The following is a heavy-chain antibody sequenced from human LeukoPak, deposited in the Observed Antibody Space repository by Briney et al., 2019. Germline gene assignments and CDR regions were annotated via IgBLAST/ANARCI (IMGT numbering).Heavy chain of an antibody. CDR2: IYYSGTT. Sequence: PSETLSLTCTVSGGSISSSNYYWDWIRQPPGKGLEWIGSIYYSGTTYYNPSLKSRVTISVDTSKNQFSLKLSSVTAADTAVYYCARLRYSNPIYYYMDVWGKGTTVTVSS. CDR1: GGSISSSNYY. V-gene: IGHV4-39*01. D-gene: IGHD4-11*01. CDR3: ARLRYSNPIYYYMDV. J-gene: IGHJ6*03.